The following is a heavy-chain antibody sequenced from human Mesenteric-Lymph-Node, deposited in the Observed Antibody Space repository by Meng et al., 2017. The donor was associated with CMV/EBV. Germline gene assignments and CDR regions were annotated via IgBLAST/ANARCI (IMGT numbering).Heavy chain of an antibody. CDR3: ATQNSYGYFYDP. CDR1: GFTFSSYA. D-gene: IGHD5-18*01. J-gene: IGHJ5*02. CDR2: ISYDGSNK. V-gene: IGHV3-30*04. Sequence: GESLKISCAASGFTFSSYAMHWVRQAPGKGLEWVAVISYDGSNKYYADSVKGRFTFSRDNTKKSLHLQMNSLRAEDTAVYYCATQNSYGYFYDPWGQGTLVTVSS.